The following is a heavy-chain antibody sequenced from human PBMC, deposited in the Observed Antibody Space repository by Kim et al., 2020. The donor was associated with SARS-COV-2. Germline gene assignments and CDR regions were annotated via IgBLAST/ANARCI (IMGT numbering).Heavy chain of an antibody. Sequence: SETLSLTCAVYGGSFSGYYWSWIRQPPGKGLEWIGEINHSGSTNYNPSLKSRVTISVDTSKNQFSLKLSSVTAADTAVYYCARGGRAQWLPFDYWGQGTLVTVSS. J-gene: IGHJ4*02. V-gene: IGHV4-34*01. CDR2: INHSGST. D-gene: IGHD6-19*01. CDR1: GGSFSGYY. CDR3: ARGGRAQWLPFDY.